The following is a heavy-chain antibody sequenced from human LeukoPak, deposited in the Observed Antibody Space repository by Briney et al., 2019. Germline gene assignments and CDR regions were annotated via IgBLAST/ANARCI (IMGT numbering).Heavy chain of an antibody. J-gene: IGHJ3*02. Sequence: AGGSLRLSCAASGLTFSSYSMTWVHQAPGKGLEWVSYISSSSSTIYYADSVKGRFTISRDNAKNSLYLQMNSLRAEDTAVYYCARDPRAFDIWGQGTMVTVSS. V-gene: IGHV3-48*01. CDR3: ARDPRAFDI. CDR2: ISSSSSTI. CDR1: GLTFSSYS.